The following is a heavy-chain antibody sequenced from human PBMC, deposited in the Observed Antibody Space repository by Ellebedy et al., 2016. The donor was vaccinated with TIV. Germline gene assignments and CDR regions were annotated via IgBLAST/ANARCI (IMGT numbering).Heavy chain of an antibody. Sequence: GESLKISCKGSGYSFTSYWIGWVRQMPGKGLEWMGIIYVGDSDTRYSPSFKGQVTISADTSTSTAYLQWSSLKASDTAMYYCARHGVRATIAWFDPWGQGTLVTVSS. J-gene: IGHJ5*02. D-gene: IGHD3-10*01. CDR3: ARHGVRATIAWFDP. V-gene: IGHV5-51*01. CDR2: IYVGDSDT. CDR1: GYSFTSYW.